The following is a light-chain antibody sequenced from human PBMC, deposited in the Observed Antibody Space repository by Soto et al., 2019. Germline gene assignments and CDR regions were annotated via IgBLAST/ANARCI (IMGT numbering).Light chain of an antibody. CDR3: QQYGSSPST. J-gene: IGKJ1*01. CDR2: GAS. CDR1: QSVSSSY. V-gene: IGKV3-20*01. Sequence: EIVLTQSPGTLSLSPGERATLSCRASQSVSSSYLAWYQQKPGQAPRLLIYGASSRATGIPDRFSGSGSGTDFTLTISILEHEDFAVYCCQQYGSSPSTFGQGTKVEIK.